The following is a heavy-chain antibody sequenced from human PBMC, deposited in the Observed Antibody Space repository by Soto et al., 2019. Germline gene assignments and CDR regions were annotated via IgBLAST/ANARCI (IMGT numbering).Heavy chain of an antibody. V-gene: IGHV3-53*01. CDR1: GFTVSSSY. D-gene: IGHD1-1*01. Sequence: GGSLRLSCAASGFTVSSSYMNWVRQAPGKGLEWVSVIYSGGNTYYADSVKGRFTISRDNSKNTQYLQMNSLRAEDTAVYYCATDLSFNSEFWGQGTLVTVSS. J-gene: IGHJ4*02. CDR3: ATDLSFNSEF. CDR2: IYSGGNT.